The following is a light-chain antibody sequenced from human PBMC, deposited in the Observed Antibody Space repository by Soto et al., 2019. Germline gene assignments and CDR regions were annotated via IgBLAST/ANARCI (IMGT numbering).Light chain of an antibody. V-gene: IGKV1-5*01. CDR3: QQYHSFSFT. CDR1: QSITYW. CDR2: DVF. Sequence: DIQMTQSPSSLSASVGDRVTITCRASQSITYWLAWYQQKPGRAPKLLIYDVFNLQSGDPSRFSGSGSGTEFTLTISCLQPDDSATYYCQQYHSFSFTFGQGTKLEIK. J-gene: IGKJ2*01.